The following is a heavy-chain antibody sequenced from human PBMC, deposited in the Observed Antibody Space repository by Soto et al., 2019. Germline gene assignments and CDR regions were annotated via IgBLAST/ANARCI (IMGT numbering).Heavy chain of an antibody. D-gene: IGHD2-15*01. CDR1: GGTFSSYA. CDR3: ARVQSAVVVAATPHLFAFMDV. V-gene: IGHV1-69*06. CDR2: IIPIFGTA. J-gene: IGHJ6*02. Sequence: ASVKVSCKASGGTFSSYAISWVRQAPGQGLEWMGGIIPIFGTANYAQKFQGRVTITADKSTSTAYMELSSLRSEDTAVYYCARVQSAVVVAATPHLFAFMDVWGQGTTVTVSS.